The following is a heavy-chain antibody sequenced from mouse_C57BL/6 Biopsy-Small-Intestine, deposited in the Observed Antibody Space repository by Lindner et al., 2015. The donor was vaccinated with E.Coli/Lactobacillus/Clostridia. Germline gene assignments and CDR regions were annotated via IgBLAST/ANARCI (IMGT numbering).Heavy chain of an antibody. CDR1: GYFIHSVYN. CDR3: ARTSYYSYDGFAY. CDR2: IYLLWSS. V-gene: IGHV1-39*01. D-gene: IGHD2-12*01. Sequence: GYFIHSVYNMNVVKQSHGGALSGLNIYLLWSSSYNQKFKGKATLTVDKSSSTAYMQLNSLTSEDSAVYYCARTSYYSYDGFAYWGQGDSWSLSLQ. J-gene: IGHJ3*01.